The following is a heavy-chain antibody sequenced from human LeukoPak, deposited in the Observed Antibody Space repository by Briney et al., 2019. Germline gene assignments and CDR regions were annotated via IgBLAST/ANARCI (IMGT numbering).Heavy chain of an antibody. CDR3: ARVEGYCSAGSCGNWFDP. CDR1: GYTFVDYY. CDR2: LNVNTGGT. Sequence: ASVKVSCKASGYTFVDYYIHWMRQAPGQRLEWMGWLNVNTGGTDYAQKFQGRVTMTRDTSISTVYMELSSLRSDDTAVYYCARVEGYCSAGSCGNWFDPWGQGTLVTVSS. J-gene: IGHJ5*02. V-gene: IGHV1-2*02. D-gene: IGHD2-15*01.